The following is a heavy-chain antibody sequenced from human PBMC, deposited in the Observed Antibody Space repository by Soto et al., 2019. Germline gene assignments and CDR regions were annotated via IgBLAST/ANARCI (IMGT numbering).Heavy chain of an antibody. D-gene: IGHD1-7*01. J-gene: IGHJ4*02. CDR2: IWYDGSNK. V-gene: IGHV3-33*01. Sequence: GGSLRLSCATSGFTFSSYGLHWVRQAPGKGLEWVALIWYDGSNKYYADSVKGRFTISRDNSKNTLYLQMNSLRAEDTTVYYCASLGTWPYWGQGTLVTVSS. CDR3: ASLGTWPY. CDR1: GFTFSSYG.